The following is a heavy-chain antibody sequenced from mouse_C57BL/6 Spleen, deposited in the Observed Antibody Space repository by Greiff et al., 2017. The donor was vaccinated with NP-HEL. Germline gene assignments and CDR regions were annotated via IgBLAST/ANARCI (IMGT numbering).Heavy chain of an antibody. Sequence: VQLQQSGAELVRPGASVTLSCKASGYTFTDYEMHWVKQTPVHGLEWIGAIDPETGGTAYNQKFKGKAILTADKSSSTAYMELRSLTSEDSAVYYCTRLTTVVVDYWGQGTTLTVSS. V-gene: IGHV1-15*01. CDR2: IDPETGGT. CDR3: TRLTTVVVDY. CDR1: GYTFTDYE. J-gene: IGHJ2*01. D-gene: IGHD1-1*01.